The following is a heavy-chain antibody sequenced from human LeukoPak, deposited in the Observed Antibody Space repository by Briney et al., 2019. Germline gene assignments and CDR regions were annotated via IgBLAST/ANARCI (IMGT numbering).Heavy chain of an antibody. CDR2: IYYSGST. J-gene: IGHJ5*02. Sequence: SETPSLTCTVSGGSISSSSYYWGWIRQPPGKGLEWIGSIYYSGSTYYNPSLKSRVTISVDTSKNQFSLKLSSVTAADTAVYYCARPLPYYDFWSGYHNWFDPWGQGTLVTVSS. CDR1: GGSISSSSYY. D-gene: IGHD3-3*01. CDR3: ARPLPYYDFWSGYHNWFDP. V-gene: IGHV4-39*01.